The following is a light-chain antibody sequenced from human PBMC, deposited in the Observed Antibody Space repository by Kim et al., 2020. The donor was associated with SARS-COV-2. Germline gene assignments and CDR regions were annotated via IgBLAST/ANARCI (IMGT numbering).Light chain of an antibody. J-gene: IGLJ2*01. Sequence: GQTITISCTGTSSDVGGYNYVSWYQQHPGKAPKLVIYDVSNRPSGVSNRFPGSKSGNTASMTISGLQAEDEADYYCSSYTSSSTVVFGGGTQLTVL. CDR3: SSYTSSSTVV. CDR1: SSDVGGYNY. V-gene: IGLV2-14*03. CDR2: DVS.